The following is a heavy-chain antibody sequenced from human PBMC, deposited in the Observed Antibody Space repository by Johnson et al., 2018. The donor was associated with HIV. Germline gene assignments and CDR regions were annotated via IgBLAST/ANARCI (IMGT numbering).Heavy chain of an antibody. CDR1: GFTFSSYA. CDR2: IYSGGST. J-gene: IGHJ3*02. Sequence: VQLVESGGSVVRPGGSLRLSCAASGFTFSSYAMSWVRQAPGKGLEWVSAIYSGGSTYYADSVKGRFTISRDNSKNTLYLQMNSLRAEDTAVYYCANPTGSDAFDIWGQGTMVTVSS. CDR3: ANPTGSDAFDI. D-gene: IGHD1-1*01. V-gene: IGHV3-66*01.